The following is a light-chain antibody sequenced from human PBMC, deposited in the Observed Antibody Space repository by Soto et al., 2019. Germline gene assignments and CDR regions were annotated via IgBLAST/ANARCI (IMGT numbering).Light chain of an antibody. J-gene: IGLJ1*01. CDR2: EVS. Sequence: QSALTQPPSASGSPGQSVTISCTGTSSDVGGYNYVSWYQQHPGKAPKLMIYEVSKRPSGVPDRFSGSKSGNTASLTVSGLQAEDEADYYCSSYAGSNNGNFGTETKLTVL. CDR1: SSDVGGYNY. V-gene: IGLV2-8*01. CDR3: SSYAGSNNGN.